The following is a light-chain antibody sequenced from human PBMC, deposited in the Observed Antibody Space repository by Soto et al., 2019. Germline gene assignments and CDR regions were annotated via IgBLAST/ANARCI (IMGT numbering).Light chain of an antibody. CDR3: QKYNSALT. V-gene: IGKV1-5*03. CDR1: QSISSW. CDR2: KAS. J-gene: IGKJ5*01. Sequence: DIQMTQSPSTLSASVGDRVTITCRASQSISSWLAWYQQKPGKAPKLLIYKASNLESGVPSRFSGSGSGTEFSLTISSLQPEDVTTYFCQKYNSALTFGQGTRLE.